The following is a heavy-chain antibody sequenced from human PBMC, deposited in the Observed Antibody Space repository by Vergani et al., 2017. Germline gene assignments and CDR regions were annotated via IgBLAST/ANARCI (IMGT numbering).Heavy chain of an antibody. J-gene: IGHJ6*02. CDR3: ARHRGSGGFFPSSYFYGMEF. V-gene: IGHV4-61*02. CDR2: IHTSGNT. CDR1: GGSINSPNYY. Sequence: QVQLQESGPGLVKPSQTLSLTFTVSGGSINSPNYYWSWIRQPAGKGLEWIGRIHTSGNTNYNPSLKSRFTMSEDTSKNQFSLNLTSVPPEDPAVYFCARHRGSGGFFPSSYFYGMEFWGHGTTVTVSS. D-gene: IGHD3-10*01.